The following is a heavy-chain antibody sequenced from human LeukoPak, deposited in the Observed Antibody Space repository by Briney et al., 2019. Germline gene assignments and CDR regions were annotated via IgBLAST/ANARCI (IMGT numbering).Heavy chain of an antibody. CDR2: IYYSGST. CDR1: GGSISSDSYY. Sequence: SETLSLTCTVSGGSISSDSYYWGWIRQPPGKGLQWIGCIYYSGSTYYKPSLKSRVTISVDTSKNQFSLKLSSVTAADTAVYYCARYYYDSSGYLDYWGQGTLVTVSS. V-gene: IGHV4-39*07. CDR3: ARYYYDSSGYLDY. D-gene: IGHD3-22*01. J-gene: IGHJ4*02.